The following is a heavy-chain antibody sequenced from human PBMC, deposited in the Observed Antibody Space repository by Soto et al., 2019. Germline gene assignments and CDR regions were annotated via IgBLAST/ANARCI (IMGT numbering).Heavy chain of an antibody. CDR2: IYWDDDK. CDR1: GFSLSTSGVG. J-gene: IGHJ4*02. CDR3: AHKGAQYQLLWPDYFDY. D-gene: IGHD2-2*01. Sequence: SGPTLVNPTQTLTLTCTFSGFSLSTSGVGVGWIRQPPGKALEWLALIYWDDDKRYSPSLKSRLTITKDTSKNQVVLTMTNMDPVDTATYYCAHKGAQYQLLWPDYFDYWGQGTLVTVSS. V-gene: IGHV2-5*02.